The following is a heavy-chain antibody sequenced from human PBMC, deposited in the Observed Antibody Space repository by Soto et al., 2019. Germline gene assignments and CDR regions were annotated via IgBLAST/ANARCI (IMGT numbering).Heavy chain of an antibody. D-gene: IGHD2-2*01. CDR1: GGSISSGGYY. CDR3: AREGLTFGPGAVGGAFDI. Sequence: PSETLSLTCAVSGGSISSGGYYWSWIRQHPGKGLEWIGYIYYSGSTYYNPSLKSRVTISVDTSKNHFSLKLSSVTAADTAIYYCAREGLTFGPGAVGGAFDIWGQGTLVTVSS. J-gene: IGHJ3*02. CDR2: IYYSGST. V-gene: IGHV4-31*11.